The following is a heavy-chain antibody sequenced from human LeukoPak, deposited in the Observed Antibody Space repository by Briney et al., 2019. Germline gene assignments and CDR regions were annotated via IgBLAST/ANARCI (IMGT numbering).Heavy chain of an antibody. Sequence: GGSLRLSCAASGFTFSSYSMNWVRQAPGKGLEWVSSISSSSSYIYYADSVKGRFTISRDNAENSMYLQMNSLRAEDTAVYYCARVALRPIDYSNPEFDPWGQGTLVTVSS. CDR2: ISSSSSYI. CDR1: GFTFSSYS. D-gene: IGHD4-11*01. CDR3: ARVALRPIDYSNPEFDP. V-gene: IGHV3-21*01. J-gene: IGHJ5*02.